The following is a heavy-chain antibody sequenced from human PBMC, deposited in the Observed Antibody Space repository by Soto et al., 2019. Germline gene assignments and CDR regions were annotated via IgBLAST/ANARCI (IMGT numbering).Heavy chain of an antibody. J-gene: IGHJ4*02. CDR3: ARRVAVTYFFDT. CDR1: GGSVSGYS. Sequence: QVYLQQWGAGPLNPSETLSLTCAVYGGSVSGYSWTWLRQPPGKGLEWIGEVSDRGGTNYSPSLKRRFTISMDTSKKQFSLRLTSVTAADTALYYCARRVAVTYFFDTWGQGALVPVSS. CDR2: VSDRGGT. V-gene: IGHV4-34*01. D-gene: IGHD4-17*01.